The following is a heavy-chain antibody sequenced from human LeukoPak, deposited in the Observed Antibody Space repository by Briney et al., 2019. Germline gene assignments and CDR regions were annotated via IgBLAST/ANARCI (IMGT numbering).Heavy chain of an antibody. CDR2: IVGSSSNI. CDR3: ATDSPEAAAFDY. D-gene: IGHD2-15*01. J-gene: IGHJ4*02. CDR1: GFSFSTYS. Sequence: PGGSLRLSCTASGFSFSTYSMNWVRQAPGKGLEWVSYIVGSSSNIYYADSVKGRFTISRDNAKNSLYLQMDSLRAEDTAVYYCATDSPEAAAFDYWGQGTLVTVSS. V-gene: IGHV3-48*04.